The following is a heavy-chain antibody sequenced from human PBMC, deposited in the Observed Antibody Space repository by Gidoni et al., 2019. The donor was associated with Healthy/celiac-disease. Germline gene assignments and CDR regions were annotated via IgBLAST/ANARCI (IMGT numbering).Heavy chain of an antibody. Sequence: EVQLVESGGCLVQPGGSLRLFCSASGFSFSSYWMSWVRQDPGKGLEWGANIKQDGSEKYYVESVKGRFTISRDNAKNSLYLQMNSLRAEETAVYYCARVMIVVVPAAIPWFDPWGQGTLVTVSS. V-gene: IGHV3-7*04. CDR1: GFSFSSYW. CDR2: IKQDGSEK. CDR3: ARVMIVVVPAAIPWFDP. J-gene: IGHJ5*02. D-gene: IGHD2-2*02.